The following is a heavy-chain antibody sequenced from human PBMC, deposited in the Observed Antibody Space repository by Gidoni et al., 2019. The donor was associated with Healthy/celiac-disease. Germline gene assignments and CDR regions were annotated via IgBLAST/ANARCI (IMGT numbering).Heavy chain of an antibody. V-gene: IGHV3-23*01. D-gene: IGHD3-16*02. Sequence: EVQLLESGGGLVQHGGSLRLSCAASGFTFSSYAMSWVRQAPGKGRGWVSAISGSGGSTYYADSVKGRFTISRDNSKNTLYLQMNSLRAEDTAVYYCAKDGRLGELSFDYWGQGTLVTVSS. CDR2: ISGSGGST. J-gene: IGHJ4*02. CDR3: AKDGRLGELSFDY. CDR1: GFTFSSYA.